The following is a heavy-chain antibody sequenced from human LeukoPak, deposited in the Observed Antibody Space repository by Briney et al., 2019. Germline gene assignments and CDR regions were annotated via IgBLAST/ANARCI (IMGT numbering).Heavy chain of an antibody. CDR2: IIPIFGTA. CDR3: ARGYSAVAGIGY. V-gene: IGHV1-69*13. J-gene: IGHJ4*02. CDR1: GGTFSSYA. D-gene: IGHD6-19*01. Sequence: APVKVSCKASGGTFSSYAISWVRQAPGQGLEWMGGIIPIFGTANYAQKFQGRVTITADESTSTAYMELSSLRSEDTAVYYCARGYSAVAGIGYWGQGTLVTVSS.